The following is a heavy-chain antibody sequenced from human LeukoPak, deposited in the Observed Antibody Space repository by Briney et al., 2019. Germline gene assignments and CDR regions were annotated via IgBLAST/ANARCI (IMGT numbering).Heavy chain of an antibody. D-gene: IGHD4-23*01. CDR2: IYYSGST. J-gene: IGHJ4*02. V-gene: IGHV4-39*01. Sequence: SETLSLTCTVSGGSISSSSYYWGWIRQPPGKGLEWIGSIYYSGSTYYNPSLKSRVTISVDTSKNQFSLKLSSVTAADTAVYYCARQGGNSAYFDYWGQGTLVTVSS. CDR3: ARQGGNSAYFDY. CDR1: GGSISSSSYY.